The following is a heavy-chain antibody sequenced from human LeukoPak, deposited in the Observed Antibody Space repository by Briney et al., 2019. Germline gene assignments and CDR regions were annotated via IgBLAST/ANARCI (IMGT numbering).Heavy chain of an antibody. CDR1: GGSISSYY. Sequence: SETLSLTCTVSGGSISSYYWSWIRQPPGKGLEWIGYIYTSGSTNYNPSLKSRVTISVDTSKNQFSLKLTSVTAADTAVYYCARGVGSTYEEIYYFDYWGQGTLVTVSS. V-gene: IGHV4-4*09. D-gene: IGHD1-26*01. CDR3: ARGVGSTYEEIYYFDY. CDR2: IYTSGST. J-gene: IGHJ4*02.